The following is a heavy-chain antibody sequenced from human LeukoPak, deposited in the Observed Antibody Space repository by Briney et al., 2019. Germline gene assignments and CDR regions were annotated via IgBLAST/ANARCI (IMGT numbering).Heavy chain of an antibody. Sequence: ASVKVSCKASGYTFTGYYMHWVRQAPGQGLEWMEWINPNSGGTNYAQKFQGRVTMTRDTSISTAYMELSRLRSDDTAVHYCARGRGYCSSTSCYQDNWFDPWGQGTLVTVSS. D-gene: IGHD2-2*01. CDR3: ARGRGYCSSTSCYQDNWFDP. CDR2: INPNSGGT. J-gene: IGHJ5*02. V-gene: IGHV1-2*02. CDR1: GYTFTGYY.